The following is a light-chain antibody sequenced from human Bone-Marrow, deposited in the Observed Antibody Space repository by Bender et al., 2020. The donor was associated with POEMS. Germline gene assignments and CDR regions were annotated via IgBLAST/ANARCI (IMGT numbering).Light chain of an antibody. Sequence: QSALTQPASVSGSPGQSITISCTGTSNAIGYYNLVSWYQQHPGKVPKLLVYEVTQRPSGISNRFSGSKSGNTASLTISGLQAEDEADYYCCSYAGRSTMIFGGGTKLTVL. J-gene: IGLJ2*01. V-gene: IGLV2-23*02. CDR3: CSYAGRSTMI. CDR1: SNAIGYYNL. CDR2: EVT.